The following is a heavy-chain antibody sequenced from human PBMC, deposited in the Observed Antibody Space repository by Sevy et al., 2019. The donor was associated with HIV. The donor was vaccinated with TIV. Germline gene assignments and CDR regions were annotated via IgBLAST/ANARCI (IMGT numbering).Heavy chain of an antibody. CDR3: ASWSHNVVFDY. D-gene: IGHD2-8*01. CDR2: IYYSGST. Sequence: SETLSLTCTVSGGSISTYYWSWIRQPPGKGLEWIGSIYYSGSTNYNPSLKKRVTISVDTSKNQFTRNLSSVTAADTAVYYCASWSHNVVFDYWGQGTLVTVS. CDR1: GGSISTYY. J-gene: IGHJ4*02. V-gene: IGHV4-59*13.